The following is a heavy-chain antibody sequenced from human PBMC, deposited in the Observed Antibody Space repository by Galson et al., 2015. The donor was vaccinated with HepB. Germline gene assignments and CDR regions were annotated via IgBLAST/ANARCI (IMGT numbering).Heavy chain of an antibody. CDR3: ARDLAAAGCYYYGMDV. CDR1: GYTFTSYG. Sequence: SVKVSCKASGYTFTSYGISWVRQAPGQGLEWMGWISAYNGNTNYAQKLQGRVTTTTDTSTSTAYMELRSLRSDDTAVYYCARDLAAAGCYYYGMDVWGQGTTVTVSS. V-gene: IGHV1-18*04. J-gene: IGHJ6*02. CDR2: ISAYNGNT. D-gene: IGHD6-13*01.